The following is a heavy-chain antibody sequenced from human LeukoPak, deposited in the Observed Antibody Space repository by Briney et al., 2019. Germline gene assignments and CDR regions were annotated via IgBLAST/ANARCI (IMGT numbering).Heavy chain of an antibody. Sequence: GGSLRLSCAASGFTFSSYSINWVRQAPGKGLEWVSYISSSSSTIYYADSVKGRFTISRDNAKNTLYLEMNSLRVDDTAVYYCAKTKITLILVANPLSGAFDMWGQGTLVTVSS. J-gene: IGHJ3*02. CDR3: AKTKITLILVANPLSGAFDM. CDR1: GFTFSSYS. V-gene: IGHV3-48*04. CDR2: ISSSSSTI. D-gene: IGHD5-12*01.